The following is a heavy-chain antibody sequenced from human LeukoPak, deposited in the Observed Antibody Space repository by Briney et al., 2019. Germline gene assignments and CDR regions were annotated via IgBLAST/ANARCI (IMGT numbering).Heavy chain of an antibody. CDR3: ARDYEISYYDSSGYSSAFDI. CDR1: GGSISSSNW. D-gene: IGHD3-22*01. CDR2: IYHSGST. Sequence: SGTLSLTCAVSGGSISSSNWWSWVRQPPGKGLEWIGEIYHSGSTNYNPSLKSRVTISVDTSKNQFSLKLSSVTAADTAVYYCARDYEISYYDSSGYSSAFDIWGQGTMVTVSS. J-gene: IGHJ3*02. V-gene: IGHV4-4*02.